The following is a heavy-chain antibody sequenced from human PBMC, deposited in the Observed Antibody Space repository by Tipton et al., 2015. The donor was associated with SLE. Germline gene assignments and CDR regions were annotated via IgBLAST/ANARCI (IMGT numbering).Heavy chain of an antibody. Sequence: GSLRLSCAASGFSFSSYSMTWVRQAPGKGLEWVSTISGSGRSTFYADAVKGRFTISRDNSSSALYLQMNSLRAEDTAVYHCAKAGTTVTYFDSWGQGTLVSVSS. CDR2: ISGSGRST. V-gene: IGHV3-23*01. CDR1: GFSFSSYS. J-gene: IGHJ4*02. CDR3: AKAGTTVTYFDS. D-gene: IGHD4-17*01.